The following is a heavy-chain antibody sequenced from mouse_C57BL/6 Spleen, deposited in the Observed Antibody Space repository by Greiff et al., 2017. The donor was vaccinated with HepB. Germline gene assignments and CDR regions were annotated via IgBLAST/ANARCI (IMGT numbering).Heavy chain of an antibody. J-gene: IGHJ3*01. V-gene: IGHV1-7*01. CDR3: GTDCGFAD. CDR1: GYTFNSYW. Sequence: QVHVKQSGAELAKPGASVKLSCKASGYTFNSYWMHWVKQRPGQGLEWIGYINPSSGYTKYNQKFKDKATLTADKSSSTDYMQLSSLTYEDSAVYYGGTDCGFADWGQGSLVTV. CDR2: INPSSGYT.